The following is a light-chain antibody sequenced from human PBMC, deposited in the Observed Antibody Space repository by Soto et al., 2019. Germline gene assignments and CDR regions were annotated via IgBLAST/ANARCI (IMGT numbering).Light chain of an antibody. V-gene: IGLV2-23*02. Sequence: QSELTQPASVSGYPGLSITISCTGTSSDVGSYNLVSWYQQHPGKAPKLMIYEVSKRPSGVSNRFSGSKSGNTASLTISGLQAEDEADYYCCSYAGSSTFYVFGTGTKVTVL. CDR3: CSYAGSSTFYV. J-gene: IGLJ1*01. CDR1: SSDVGSYNL. CDR2: EVS.